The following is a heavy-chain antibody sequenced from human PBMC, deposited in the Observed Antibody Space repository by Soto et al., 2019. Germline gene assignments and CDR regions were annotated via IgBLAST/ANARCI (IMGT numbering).Heavy chain of an antibody. J-gene: IGHJ4*02. V-gene: IGHV4-34*01. D-gene: IGHD3-22*01. CDR1: GGSFSGYY. CDR3: ARSYYYDSSDFDY. Sequence: SETLSLTCAVYGGSFSGYYWSWIRQPPGKGLEWIGEINHSGSTNYNPSLKSRVTISVDTSKNQFSLKLSSVTAADTAVYYCARSYYYDSSDFDYWGQGTPVTVSS. CDR2: INHSGST.